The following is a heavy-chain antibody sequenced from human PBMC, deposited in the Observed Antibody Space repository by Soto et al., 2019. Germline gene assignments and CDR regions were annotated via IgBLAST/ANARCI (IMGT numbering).Heavy chain of an antibody. CDR1: GFTFSSYA. Sequence: QVQLVESGGGVVQPGGSLRLSCAASGFTFSSYAMHWVRQAPGKGLEWVAVISYDGSNKYYADSVKGRFTISRDNSKNTLYLQMNSLRAEDTAVYYCARGGVYCSGGSCPLLDYWGQGTLVTVSS. CDR2: ISYDGSNK. J-gene: IGHJ4*02. CDR3: ARGGVYCSGGSCPLLDY. D-gene: IGHD2-15*01. V-gene: IGHV3-30-3*01.